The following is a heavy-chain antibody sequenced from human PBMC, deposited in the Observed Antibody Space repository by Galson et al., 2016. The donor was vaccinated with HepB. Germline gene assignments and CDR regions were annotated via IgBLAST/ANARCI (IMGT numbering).Heavy chain of an antibody. J-gene: IGHJ4*02. CDR3: ARNHDFWSGYSEFAH. CDR1: VGSISSSNYY. D-gene: IGHD3-3*01. Sequence: ETLSLTCTVSVGSISSSNYYWGWIRQPPAKGLDWIGLIYYRESTYYNPSLQSRVTNSVDPSKNQLSLKLSSVTAADTAVYYCARNHDFWSGYSEFAHWGQGTLVTVSS. CDR2: IYYREST. V-gene: IGHV4-39*01.